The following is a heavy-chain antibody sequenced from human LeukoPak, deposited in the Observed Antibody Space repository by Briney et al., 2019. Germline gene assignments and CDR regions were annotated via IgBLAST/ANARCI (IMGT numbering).Heavy chain of an antibody. J-gene: IGHJ4*02. V-gene: IGHV1-69*13. Sequence: VTVSIKGSGGTYSSSAYSWVRPAPRHGLELKGGIIPFSGTANYAQKFQGRVTITADESTSTAYMELSSLRSEDTAVYYCASPWEEGYCSGGSCYSFDYWGQGTLVTVST. D-gene: IGHD2-15*01. CDR1: GGTYSSSA. CDR2: IIPFSGTA. CDR3: ASPWEEGYCSGGSCYSFDY.